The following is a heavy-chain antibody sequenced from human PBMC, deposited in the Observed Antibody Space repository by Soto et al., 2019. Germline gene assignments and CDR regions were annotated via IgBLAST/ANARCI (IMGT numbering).Heavy chain of an antibody. CDR3: ARVGRDGPDY. CDR2: ISPSSSYI. J-gene: IGHJ4*02. V-gene: IGHV3-21*01. Sequence: PGGSLRLSCAASGFTFLSCSMNWVRQAPGEGLEWVSSISPSSSYIHYADSVKGRFTISRDNAKNSLYLQMNSLRADDTAVYYCARVGRDGPDYWGQGTLVTVSS. CDR1: GFTFLSCS.